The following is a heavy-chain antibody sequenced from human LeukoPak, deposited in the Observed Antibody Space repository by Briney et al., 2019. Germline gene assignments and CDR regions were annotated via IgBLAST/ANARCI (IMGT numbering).Heavy chain of an antibody. Sequence: GGSLRLSCAASGFTFSSYAMHWVRQAPGKGLEWVAVISYDGSNKYYADSVKGRFTISRDNSKNTLYLQMNSLRAEDTAVYYCARFRAAYCSSTSCQKVNDYWGQGTLVTVSS. CDR1: GFTFSSYA. J-gene: IGHJ4*02. CDR3: ARFRAAYCSSTSCQKVNDY. D-gene: IGHD2-2*01. CDR2: ISYDGSNK. V-gene: IGHV3-30-3*01.